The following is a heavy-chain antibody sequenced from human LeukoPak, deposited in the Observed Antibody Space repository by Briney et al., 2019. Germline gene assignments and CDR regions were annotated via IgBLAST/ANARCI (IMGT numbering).Heavy chain of an antibody. J-gene: IGHJ4*02. D-gene: IGHD6-13*01. CDR3: ARGPSSNWSGLDF. Sequence: GGSLRLSCAASGFPFSSYSMTWVRQAPGKGLEWVANIKPDGTTKFYVDSVKGRFTISRDNALNSLYLQMNSLRAEDTAVYYCARGPSSNWSGLDFWGQGTLLTVSS. CDR2: IKPDGTTK. CDR1: GFPFSSYS. V-gene: IGHV3-7*01.